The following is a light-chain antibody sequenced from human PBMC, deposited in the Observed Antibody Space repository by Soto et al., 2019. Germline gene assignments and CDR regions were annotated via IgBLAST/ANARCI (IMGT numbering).Light chain of an antibody. CDR2: DVS. J-gene: IGLJ1*01. CDR3: SSYTTTTNARFV. CDR1: SSDIGDSNF. Sequence: QSALAQPASVSGSPGQSITISCTGTSSDIGDSNFVSWYQHHPGKAPKLLIYDVSDRPSRISSRFSGSKSANTASLTISGLQAEDEAFYYCSSYTTTTNARFVFGTGTKLTVL. V-gene: IGLV2-14*01.